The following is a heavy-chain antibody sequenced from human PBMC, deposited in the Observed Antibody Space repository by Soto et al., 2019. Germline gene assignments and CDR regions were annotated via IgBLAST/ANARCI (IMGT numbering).Heavy chain of an antibody. CDR1: GGSISSGGYY. CDR3: ASASGSYSPDDY. J-gene: IGHJ4*02. Sequence: SETLSLTCTVSGGSISSGGYYWSWIRQHPGKGMEWIGYIYYSGSTYYNPSLKSRVTISVDTSKNQFSLKLSSVTAADTAVYYCASASGSYSPDDYWGQGTLVTVSS. D-gene: IGHD3-10*01. CDR2: IYYSGST. V-gene: IGHV4-31*03.